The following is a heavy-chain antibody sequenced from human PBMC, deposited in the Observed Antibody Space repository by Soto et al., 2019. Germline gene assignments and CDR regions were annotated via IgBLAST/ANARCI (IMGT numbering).Heavy chain of an antibody. CDR1: GFSLTTSGVG. CDR2: IYWDDDK. J-gene: IGHJ5*02. D-gene: IGHD1-1*01. V-gene: IGHV2-5*02. Sequence: QITLKESGPTLVKPTQTLTLTCTFSGFSLTTSGVGVRWIRQPPGKALEYLAVIYWDDDKRYSPSLNSRLTITKDTSKNQVVLTMTSMDPVDKATYFCAHRRPWSSDWNSGWFDPWGQGTLVTVSS. CDR3: AHRRPWSSDWNSGWFDP.